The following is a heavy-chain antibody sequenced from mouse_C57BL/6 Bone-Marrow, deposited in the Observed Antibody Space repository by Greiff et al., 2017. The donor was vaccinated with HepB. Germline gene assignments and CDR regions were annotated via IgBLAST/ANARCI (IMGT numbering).Heavy chain of an antibody. CDR3: AWGGYGGSYPYFDY. V-gene: IGHV5-16*01. Sequence: EVKVVESEGGLVQPGGSMKLSCTASGFTFSDYYMAWVRQVPEKGLEWVAHINYDGSSTYYLDSLKSSFIISRDNAENILYLQMSSLKSEDTATYSGAWGGYGGSYPYFDYWGRGTTLTVTS. D-gene: IGHD1-1*01. CDR2: INYDGSST. CDR1: GFTFSDYY. J-gene: IGHJ2*01.